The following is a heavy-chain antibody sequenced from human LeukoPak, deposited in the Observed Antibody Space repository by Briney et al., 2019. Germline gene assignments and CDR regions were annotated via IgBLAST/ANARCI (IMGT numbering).Heavy chain of an antibody. CDR2: INPSGGST. Sequence: ASVKVSCKASGYTFTSYYMHWVRQAPGQGLEWMGIINPSGGSTSYAQKSQGRVTMTRDMSTSTVYMELSSLRSEDTAVYYCARYDYESYYFDYWGQGTLVTVSS. CDR1: GYTFTSYY. D-gene: IGHD4-17*01. CDR3: ARYDYESYYFDY. V-gene: IGHV1-46*01. J-gene: IGHJ4*02.